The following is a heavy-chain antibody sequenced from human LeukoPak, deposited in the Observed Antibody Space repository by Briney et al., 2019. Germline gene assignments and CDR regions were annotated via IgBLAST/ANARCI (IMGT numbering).Heavy chain of an antibody. V-gene: IGHV4-34*01. CDR2: INHSGST. Sequence: PSETLSLTCAVYGGSFSGYYWSWIRQPPGKGLEWIGEINHSGSTNYNPSLKSRVTISVDTSKSQFSPKLSSVTAADTAVYYCARGSGMVTAASNWFDPWGQGTLVTVSS. J-gene: IGHJ5*02. CDR1: GGSFSGYY. D-gene: IGHD2-21*02. CDR3: ARGSGMVTAASNWFDP.